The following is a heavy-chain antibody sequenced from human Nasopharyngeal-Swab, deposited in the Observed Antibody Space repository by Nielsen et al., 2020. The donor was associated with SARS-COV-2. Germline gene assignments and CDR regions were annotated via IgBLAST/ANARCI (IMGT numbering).Heavy chain of an antibody. Sequence: GESLKISCAASGFTVSSNYMSWVRQAPGKGLEWVSVIYSGGSTYYADSVKGRFTISRDNSKNTLYLQMNSLRAEDTAVYYCARDISRYSYGLVWGQGTLVTVSS. CDR2: IYSGGST. CDR3: ARDISRYSYGLV. J-gene: IGHJ4*02. V-gene: IGHV3-66*01. CDR1: GFTVSSNY. D-gene: IGHD5-18*01.